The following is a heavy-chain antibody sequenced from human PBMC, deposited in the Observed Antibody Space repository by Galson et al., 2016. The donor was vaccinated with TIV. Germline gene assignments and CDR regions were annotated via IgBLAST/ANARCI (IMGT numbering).Heavy chain of an antibody. D-gene: IGHD2-15*01. CDR1: GFTFSNHW. CDR2: FSGSPATT. J-gene: IGHJ4*02. Sequence: SLRLSCAGSGFTFSNHWMAWVRQAPGKGLEWVSTFSGSPATTYYADSVKGRFTISRDNSKNTLYLQMNSLRAEDTAQYYCAKGTLATCSGVRCYYFDSWGQGALVTVSS. CDR3: AKGTLATCSGVRCYYFDS. V-gene: IGHV3-23*01.